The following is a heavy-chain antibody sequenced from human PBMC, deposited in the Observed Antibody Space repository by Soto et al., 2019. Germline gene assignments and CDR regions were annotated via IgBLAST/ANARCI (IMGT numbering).Heavy chain of an antibody. CDR2: MNPGSGKT. Sequence: QVQLVQSGAEVKEPGASVRVSCKASGYSFINFDISWVRQAAGQGPEWLGWMNPGSGKTGYTSKFQGRGAMTRDASTATSQLDLTSLTSDDTAVYYCARMAPAVTLNWFDPWGPGTLVTVSS. D-gene: IGHD2-2*01. J-gene: IGHJ5*02. V-gene: IGHV1-8*02. CDR3: ARMAPAVTLNWFDP. CDR1: GYSFINFD.